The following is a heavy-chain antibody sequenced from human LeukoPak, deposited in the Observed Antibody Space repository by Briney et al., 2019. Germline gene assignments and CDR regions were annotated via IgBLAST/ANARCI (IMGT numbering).Heavy chain of an antibody. V-gene: IGHV3-23*01. CDR3: AKSTRFVPWSGCDY. D-gene: IGHD3-3*01. CDR2: ISGSGVST. CDR1: GFTFSSYA. J-gene: IGHJ4*02. Sequence: SGGSLRLSCAASGFTFSSYAMSWVRQAPGQGLEWVSTISGSGVSTYYADSVKGRFTISRDNSKNTLYLQMNSLRAEDTAVYYCAKSTRFVPWSGCDYWGQGTLVTVSS.